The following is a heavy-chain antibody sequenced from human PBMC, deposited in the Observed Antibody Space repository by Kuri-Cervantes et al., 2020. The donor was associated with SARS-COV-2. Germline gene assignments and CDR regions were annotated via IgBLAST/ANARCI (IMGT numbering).Heavy chain of an antibody. CDR1: GYTFTSYG. CDR3: AKDPIVVVTASDTFDY. V-gene: IGHV1-18*01. J-gene: IGHJ4*02. D-gene: IGHD2-21*02. Sequence: ASVKVSCKASGYTFTSYGISWVRQAPGQGLEWMGWISAYNGNTSYAQKLQGRVTMTTDTSTSTVYMELRSLRSDDTAVYYCAKDPIVVVTASDTFDYWGQGTLVTVSS. CDR2: ISAYNGNT.